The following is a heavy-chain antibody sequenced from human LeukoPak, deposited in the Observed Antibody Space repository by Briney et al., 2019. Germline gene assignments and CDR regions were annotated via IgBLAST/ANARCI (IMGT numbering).Heavy chain of an antibody. D-gene: IGHD3-22*01. Sequence: GGSLRLSCAASGFSFSDYYMTWIRHAPGRGLEWVSYISSSASTIYYAESVKGRFTISRDNAKDSLFLQMNNVRAEDTAIYYCAREMSRGATYRYYEGVYFDNWGQGTLVTVSS. CDR1: GFSFSDYY. CDR2: ISSSASTI. J-gene: IGHJ4*02. V-gene: IGHV3-11*01. CDR3: AREMSRGATYRYYEGVYFDN.